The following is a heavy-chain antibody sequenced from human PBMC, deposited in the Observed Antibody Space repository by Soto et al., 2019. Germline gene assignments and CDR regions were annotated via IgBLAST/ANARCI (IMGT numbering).Heavy chain of an antibody. CDR3: ARMNYDILTGPNWFDP. J-gene: IGHJ5*02. CDR1: GFTVSSNY. Sequence: PGGSLRLSCAASGFTVSSNYMSWVRQAPGKGLEWVSVIYSGGSTYYADSVKGRFTISRDNSKNTLYLQMNSLRAEDTAVYYCARMNYDILTGPNWFDPWGQGTLVTVSS. D-gene: IGHD3-9*01. V-gene: IGHV3-53*01. CDR2: IYSGGST.